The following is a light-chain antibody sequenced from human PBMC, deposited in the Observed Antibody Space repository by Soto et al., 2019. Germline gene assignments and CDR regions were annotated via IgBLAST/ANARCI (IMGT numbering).Light chain of an antibody. CDR2: GAS. CDR1: QSVNIY. J-gene: IGKJ4*01. V-gene: IGKV3D-15*01. CDR3: QQYDYWLRLT. Sequence: EIVMTQSPATLSVSPGERATLSCRASQSVNIYLAWYQQKPGQAPRLLIFGASSRATGIPARFSGSGSGTEFNLTISSLQSEDVAVYFCQQYDYWLRLTFGGGTKVEIK.